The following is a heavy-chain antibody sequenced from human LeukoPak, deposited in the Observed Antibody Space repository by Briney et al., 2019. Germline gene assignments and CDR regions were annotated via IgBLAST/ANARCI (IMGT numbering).Heavy chain of an antibody. CDR1: GFTFSDYW. D-gene: IGHD3-10*01. CDR3: AKDYGSGSYYGLDY. CDR2: MSSDGSST. Sequence: GGSLRLSCAASGFTFSDYWMNWVRQVPGKGLMWVSRMSSDGSSTNYADSVKGRFTISRDNSKNSLYLQMNSLRAEDTALYYCAKDYGSGSYYGLDYWGQGTLVTVSS. J-gene: IGHJ4*02. V-gene: IGHV3-74*01.